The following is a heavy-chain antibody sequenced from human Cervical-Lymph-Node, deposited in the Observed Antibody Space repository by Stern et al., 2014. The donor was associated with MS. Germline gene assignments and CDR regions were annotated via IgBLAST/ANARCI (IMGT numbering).Heavy chain of an antibody. Sequence: VQLVQSGAEVKKPGESLKISCKGSGYNFPSFWIGWVRQMPGKGLERMGSIYPRDSHTTYSPSFQGQVTVSADKSINTAYLQWSGLKASDTAIYFCARGLWSFDSWGQGTLVTVSS. CDR3: ARGLWSFDS. D-gene: IGHD2-8*02. V-gene: IGHV5-51*01. J-gene: IGHJ4*02. CDR2: IYPRDSHT. CDR1: GYNFPSFW.